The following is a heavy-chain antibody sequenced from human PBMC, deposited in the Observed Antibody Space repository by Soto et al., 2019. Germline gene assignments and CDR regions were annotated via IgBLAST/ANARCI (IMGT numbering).Heavy chain of an antibody. CDR1: GYTFPSYD. CDR2: MNPNTGNS. V-gene: IGHV1-8*01. D-gene: IGHD1-1*01. J-gene: IGHJ4*02. CDR3: ARRAETNGWNGFGADKYYFDF. Sequence: ASVKVSVKASGYTFPSYDISWVRQATGQGLDWMGWMNPNTGNSGYAQKFQGRVTMTSDTSISTAHMELSSLRSDDTAVYYCARRAETNGWNGFGADKYYFDFWGQGTLVT.